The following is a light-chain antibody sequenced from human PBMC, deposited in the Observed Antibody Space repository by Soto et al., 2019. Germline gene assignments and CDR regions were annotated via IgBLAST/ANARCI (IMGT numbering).Light chain of an antibody. J-gene: IGLJ3*02. CDR2: STY. V-gene: IGLV7-43*01. CDR3: LLYHGAAQV. CDR1: TGAVTSDYY. Sequence: QTVVTQEPSLTVSPGGTVTLTCASSTGAVTSDYYPNWLQQKPGQAPRSLIHSTYTRHFWTPARFSGSLLGGKADLTVSDVQPEDEADYYCLLYHGAAQVFGGGTKLTVL.